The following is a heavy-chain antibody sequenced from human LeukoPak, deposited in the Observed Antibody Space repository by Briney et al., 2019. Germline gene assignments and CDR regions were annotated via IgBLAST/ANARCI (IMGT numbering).Heavy chain of an antibody. V-gene: IGHV1-69*05. Sequence: GASVKVSCKASGGTFSSYAISWVRQAPGQGLEWMGGIIPIFGTANYAQKFQGRFTITTDESTSTAYMELSSLRSEDTAVYYCGSGYYVHYYYMDVWGKGTTVTVSS. CDR2: IIPIFGTA. J-gene: IGHJ6*03. CDR1: GGTFSSYA. D-gene: IGHD3-22*01. CDR3: GSGYYVHYYYMDV.